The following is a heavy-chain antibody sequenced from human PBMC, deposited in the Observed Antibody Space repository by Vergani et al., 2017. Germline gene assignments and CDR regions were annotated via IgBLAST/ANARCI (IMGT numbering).Heavy chain of an antibody. CDR3: AAYSSGWNGQYY. D-gene: IGHD6-19*01. J-gene: IGHJ4*02. Sequence: QVQLQESGPGLVKPSETLSLTCTVSGGSISSYYWSWIRPPPGKGREWIGYIYYSGSTNYNPALKSRVTISVDTSKNHFSLKLSAVTAADTAVYYCAAYSSGWNGQYYWGQGTLVTVSS. CDR2: IYYSGST. V-gene: IGHV4-59*12. CDR1: GGSISSYY.